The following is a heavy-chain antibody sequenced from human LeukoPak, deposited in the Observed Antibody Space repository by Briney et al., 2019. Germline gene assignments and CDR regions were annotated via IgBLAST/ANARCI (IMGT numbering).Heavy chain of an antibody. V-gene: IGHV1-2*02. CDR3: ARPLLWWPQVGYFDY. CDR1: GYTFTGYY. J-gene: IGHJ4*02. Sequence: EASVKVSCKASGYTFTGYYMHWVRQAPGQGLQWMGWINPNSGGTNYAQKFQGRVTMTRDTSISTAYMELSRLRSDDTAVYYCARPLLWWPQVGYFDYWGQGTLVTVFS. D-gene: IGHD4/OR15-4a*01. CDR2: INPNSGGT.